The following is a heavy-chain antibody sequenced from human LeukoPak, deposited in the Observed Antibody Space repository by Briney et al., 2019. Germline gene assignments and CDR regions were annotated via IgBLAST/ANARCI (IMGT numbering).Heavy chain of an antibody. CDR1: GFTFSSYG. V-gene: IGHV3-30*18. CDR2: ISYDGSNK. CDR3: AKVGVVVNTASFDY. D-gene: IGHD2-21*01. Sequence: GGSLRLSCAASGFTFSSYGMHWVRQAPGKGLEWVAVISYDGSNKYYADSVKGRFTISRDNSKNTLCLQMNSLRAEDTAVYYCAKVGVVVNTASFDYWGQGTLVTVSS. J-gene: IGHJ4*02.